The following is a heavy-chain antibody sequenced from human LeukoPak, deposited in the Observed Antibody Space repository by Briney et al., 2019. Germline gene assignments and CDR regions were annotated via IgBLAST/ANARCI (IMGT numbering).Heavy chain of an antibody. Sequence: GEPLQISCKGSGSRFTNSWIGWVRQMPGKGLEWMGIFYPNDSDTRYSPSCQGQVTISADKSISTAYLQWSSLKASDTAMYYCARHRGVTPDYGGQGTLVTVSA. D-gene: IGHD2-21*02. J-gene: IGHJ4*02. CDR1: GSRFTNSW. V-gene: IGHV5-51*01. CDR2: FYPNDSDT. CDR3: ARHRGVTPDY.